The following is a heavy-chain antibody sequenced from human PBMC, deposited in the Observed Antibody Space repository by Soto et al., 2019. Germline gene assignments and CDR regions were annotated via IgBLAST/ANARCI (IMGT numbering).Heavy chain of an antibody. J-gene: IGHJ4*02. D-gene: IGHD6-19*01. V-gene: IGHV3-15*01. Sequence: EVQLVESGGGLVKPGGSLRLSCAASGFTFSDAWMSWVRQAPGKGLEWVGLIKKKTDGGTTDYAAPVKGRFTISRDDSKNTLYLQMSSRKTDDTAVYYCRTQWLDWGQGTLVTVSA. CDR3: RTQWLD. CDR1: GFTFSDAW. CDR2: IKKKTDGGTT.